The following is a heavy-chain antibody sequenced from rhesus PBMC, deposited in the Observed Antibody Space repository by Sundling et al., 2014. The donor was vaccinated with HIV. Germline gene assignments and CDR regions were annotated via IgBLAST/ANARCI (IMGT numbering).Heavy chain of an antibody. J-gene: IGHJ3*01. CDR2: SVVLVGST. CDR3: ASEVTANGALDF. V-gene: IGHV4-127*01. D-gene: IGHD4-17*01. Sequence: QVQLQESGPGLLKPSETLSLTCAVSGGSISGGHGSGLGSASPQGRGWSGLGISVVLVGSTDYNPSLKSRVTLSVDTSKSLLSLKLHSVTAADTALYYCASEVTANGALDFWGRGLRVTVSS. CDR1: GGSISGGHG.